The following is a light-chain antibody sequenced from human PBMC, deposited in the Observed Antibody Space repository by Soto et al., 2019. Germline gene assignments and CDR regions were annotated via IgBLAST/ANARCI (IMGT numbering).Light chain of an antibody. Sequence: EIVLTQSPGTLSLSPGERATLSCRASQSVSRLYLAWYQQKPGQAPRLLIYGASSRATGIPDRFSGSGSGTDFTLTISRLETEDSAVYYCQQYGRTFGQGTKVEIK. CDR3: QQYGRT. J-gene: IGKJ1*01. V-gene: IGKV3-20*01. CDR1: QSVSRLY. CDR2: GAS.